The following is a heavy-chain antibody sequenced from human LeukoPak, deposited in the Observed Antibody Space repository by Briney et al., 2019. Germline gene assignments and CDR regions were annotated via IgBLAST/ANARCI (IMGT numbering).Heavy chain of an antibody. CDR3: ARESPGGTYALDY. Sequence: GGSLRLSCAASGFTFSNYGMHWVRQAPGKGLEWVAAIWYDGSYKYYTDSVKGRFTISRDNSKNTLYLQMNSLRAEDTAMYYCARESPGGTYALDYWGQGTLDIVSS. V-gene: IGHV3-33*01. CDR2: IWYDGSYK. D-gene: IGHD1-26*01. CDR1: GFTFSNYG. J-gene: IGHJ4*02.